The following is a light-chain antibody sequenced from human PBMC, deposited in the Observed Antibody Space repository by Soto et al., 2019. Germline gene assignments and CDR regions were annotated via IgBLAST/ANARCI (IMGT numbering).Light chain of an antibody. CDR1: QSVSSSY. CDR2: DAS. J-gene: IGKJ5*01. Sequence: EIVLTQSPATLSLSPGERATLSCGASQSVSSSYLAWYQQIPGLAPRLLIYDASSRATGIPDRFSGSGSGTDFTLTISRLEPEDFAVYYCQQYNNWPPITFGQGTRLEIK. V-gene: IGKV3D-20*01. CDR3: QQYNNWPPIT.